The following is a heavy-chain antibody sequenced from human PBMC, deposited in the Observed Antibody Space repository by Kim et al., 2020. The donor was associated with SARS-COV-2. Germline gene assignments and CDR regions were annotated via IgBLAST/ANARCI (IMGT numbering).Heavy chain of an antibody. D-gene: IGHD3-9*01. CDR3: AKDRAAYYRGLED. Sequence: CGESVQSRFTISRDNAKNTLHLQMSSLRREDTALYYCAKDRAAYYRGLEDWARGSMLTVSS. V-gene: IGHV3-30*02. J-gene: IGHJ4*02.